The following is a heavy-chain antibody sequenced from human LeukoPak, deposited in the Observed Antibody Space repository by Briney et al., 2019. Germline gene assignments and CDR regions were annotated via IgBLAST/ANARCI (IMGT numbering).Heavy chain of an antibody. CDR3: ARAYSSSWFFDY. D-gene: IGHD6-13*01. CDR2: ITSSSRYI. CDR1: GFTFSSYS. V-gene: IGHV3-21*01. J-gene: IGHJ4*02. Sequence: GGSLRLSCAASGFTFSSYSMNWVRQAPGKGLEWVSSITSSSRYIYYADSVKGRFTISRDNTKNSLYLQMTSLRAEDTAVYYCARAYSSSWFFDYWGQGTLVTVSS.